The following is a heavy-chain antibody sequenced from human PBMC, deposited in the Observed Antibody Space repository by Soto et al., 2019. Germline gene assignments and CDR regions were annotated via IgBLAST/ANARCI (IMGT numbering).Heavy chain of an antibody. Sequence: EVKVLESGGGLVQPGGSLRLSCAASGFTFNNYAMSWVRQASGKGLEWVSAITGSGGSTHYADSVKGRFTISRDNSKRTVYLQMNSLRAEDTAVYYCAKGPRSVTMIVLVTTPLDYWGQGTLVTVSS. CDR2: ITGSGGST. CDR1: GFTFNNYA. J-gene: IGHJ4*02. V-gene: IGHV3-23*01. D-gene: IGHD3-22*01. CDR3: AKGPRSVTMIVLVTTPLDY.